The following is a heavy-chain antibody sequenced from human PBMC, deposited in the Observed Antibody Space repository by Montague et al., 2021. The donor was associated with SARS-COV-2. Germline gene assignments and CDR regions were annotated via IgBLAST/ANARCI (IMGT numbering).Heavy chain of an antibody. CDR3: ARINSDPLDYYYYGMDV. J-gene: IGHJ6*02. Sequence: PALVTPTQTLTLTCTFSGFSLSTSGMCVSWIRQPPGKALEWLALIDWDDDKYYSTSLKTRLTISKDTSKNQVVLTMTNTDPVDTATYYCARINSDPLDYYYYGMDVWGQGTTVTVSS. CDR1: GFSLSTSGMC. D-gene: IGHD1-1*01. CDR2: IDWDDDK. V-gene: IGHV2-70*01.